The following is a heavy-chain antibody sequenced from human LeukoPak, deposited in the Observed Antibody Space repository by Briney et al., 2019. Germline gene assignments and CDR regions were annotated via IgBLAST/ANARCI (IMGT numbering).Heavy chain of an antibody. V-gene: IGHV3-48*03. CDR2: ISSSGSTI. CDR1: GFTFSSYE. CDR3: ASPEVAFDY. J-gene: IGHJ4*02. D-gene: IGHD5-12*01. Sequence: GGSLRLSCAASGFTFSSYEMNWVRQAPGKGLERVSYISSSGSTIYYADSVKGRFTISRDNAKNSLYLQMNSLRAEDTAVYYCASPEVAFDYWGQGTLVTVSS.